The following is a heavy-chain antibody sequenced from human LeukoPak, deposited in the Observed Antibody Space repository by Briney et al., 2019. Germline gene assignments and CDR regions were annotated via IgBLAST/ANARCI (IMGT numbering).Heavy chain of an antibody. CDR1: GGSISSSYYY. Sequence: PSETLSLTCTVSGGSISSSYYYWGWIRQPPGKGLEWIGTIYYSGSSYYSPALKSRVTISVDTSKNQFSLKLSSVTAADTAVYYCARRRIRTRFAFDIWGQGTMVTVSS. V-gene: IGHV4-39*07. CDR3: ARRRIRTRFAFDI. D-gene: IGHD1-1*01. J-gene: IGHJ3*02. CDR2: IYYSGSS.